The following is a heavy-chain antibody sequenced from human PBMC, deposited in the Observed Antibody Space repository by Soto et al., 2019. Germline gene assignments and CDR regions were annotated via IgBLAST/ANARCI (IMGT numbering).Heavy chain of an antibody. Sequence: GESLKISCKGSGYSFTSYWIGWVRQMPGKGLEWMGIIYPGDSDTRYSPSFQGQVTISADKSISTAYLQWSSLKASDTAMYYCARETSLDYDILTGRYYYYMDVWGKGTTVTVSS. D-gene: IGHD3-9*01. CDR3: ARETSLDYDILTGRYYYYMDV. V-gene: IGHV5-51*01. J-gene: IGHJ6*03. CDR1: GYSFTSYW. CDR2: IYPGDSDT.